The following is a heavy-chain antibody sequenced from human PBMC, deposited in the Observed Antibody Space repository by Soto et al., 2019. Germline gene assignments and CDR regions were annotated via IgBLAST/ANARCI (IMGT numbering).Heavy chain of an antibody. V-gene: IGHV3-43*01. CDR2: INWDGSVA. CDR1: GFMFDGYS. CDR3: AKEQGGTQWVTFDS. Sequence: GGSLRLSCAASGFMFDGYSLHWVRQAPGKGLEWVSLINWDGSVAYYADYVRGRFTISRDNSRNSVFLQMSTLRAEDTALYYCAKEQGGTQWVTFDSWGQGTLVTVSS. D-gene: IGHD1-26*01. J-gene: IGHJ4*02.